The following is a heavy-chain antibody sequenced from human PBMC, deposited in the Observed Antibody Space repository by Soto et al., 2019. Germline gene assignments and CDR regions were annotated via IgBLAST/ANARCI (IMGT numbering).Heavy chain of an antibody. Sequence: EVQLLESGGGLVQPGGSLRLSCAASGFTFSMSAMSWVRQAPGKGLEWVSTTGLNGRTTYHADSVKGRFTVSRDNSKNTLHLQMNSLRAEDTAVYYCATVHSTSRSFDYWGQGTLVTVSS. V-gene: IGHV3-23*01. CDR1: GFTFSMSA. J-gene: IGHJ4*02. CDR2: TGLNGRTT. D-gene: IGHD2-2*01. CDR3: ATVHSTSRSFDY.